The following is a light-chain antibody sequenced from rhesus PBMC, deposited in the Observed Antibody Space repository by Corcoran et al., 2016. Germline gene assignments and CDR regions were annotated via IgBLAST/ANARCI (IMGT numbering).Light chain of an antibody. CDR1: SSDIGGYNY. V-gene: IGLV2-32*02. Sequence: QAALTQPRSVSGSPGQSVTISCTGTSSDIGGYNYVSWYQQHPGTAPKLMIYEVSKRPSGVSDRFSGSKSGNTASLTISGLQAEYEADYYCSSYAGSNTFSFGAGTRLTVL. CDR2: EVS. CDR3: SSYAGSNTFS. J-gene: IGLJ1*01.